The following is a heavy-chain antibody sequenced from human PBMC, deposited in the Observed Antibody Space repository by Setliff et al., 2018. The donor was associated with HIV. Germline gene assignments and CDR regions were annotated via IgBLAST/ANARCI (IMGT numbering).Heavy chain of an antibody. D-gene: IGHD3-10*01. CDR2: INTNTGSP. Sequence: ASVKVSCKASGYTFNKYDLYWVRQAPGQGFEWMGWINTNTGSPTYAQGFTRRFVFSLDPSVRTAYLQITGLKAEDTAVYYCARGGDRMPIWSHFPFDIWGQGTMVTVSS. CDR3: ARGGDRMPIWSHFPFDI. CDR1: GYTFNKYD. J-gene: IGHJ3*02. V-gene: IGHV7-4-1*02.